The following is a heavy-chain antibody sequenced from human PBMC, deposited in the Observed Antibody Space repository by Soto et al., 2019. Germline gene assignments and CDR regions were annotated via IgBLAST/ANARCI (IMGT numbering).Heavy chain of an antibody. D-gene: IGHD4-17*01. CDR3: ARSPEATVTAFDY. CDR1: GGSISSGGYY. CDR2: IYYSGST. Sequence: QVQLQESGRGLVKPSHTLSLTCTVSGGSISSGGYYWSWIRQHPGKGLEWIGYIYYSGSTYYNPSLKSRVTISVDTSKNQFSLKLSSVTAADTAVYYCARSPEATVTAFDYWGQGTLVTVSS. V-gene: IGHV4-31*03. J-gene: IGHJ4*02.